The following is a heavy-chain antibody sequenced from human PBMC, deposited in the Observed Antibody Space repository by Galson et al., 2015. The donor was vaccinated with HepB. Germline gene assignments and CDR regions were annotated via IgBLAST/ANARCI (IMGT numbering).Heavy chain of an antibody. D-gene: IGHD3-3*01. J-gene: IGHJ6*02. CDR1: GFTFNTAW. V-gene: IGHV3-11*01. Sequence: SLRLSCAASGFTFNTAWMSWVRQAPGKGLEWVSYIRSSDSTRYYADSVKGRFTISRDNAKNSLYLQMNSLRAEDTAVYYCARERVVIPPTGMDVWGQGTTVTVSS. CDR2: IRSSDSTR. CDR3: ARERVVIPPTGMDV.